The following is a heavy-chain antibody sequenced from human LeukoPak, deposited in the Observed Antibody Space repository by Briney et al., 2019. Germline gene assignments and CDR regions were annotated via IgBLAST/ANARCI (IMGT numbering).Heavy chain of an antibody. CDR3: ARIDAGATVDY. J-gene: IGHJ4*02. V-gene: IGHV4-59*08. Sequence: PSETLSLTCTVSGGSISSYYWSWIRQPPGKGLEWIGYIYYSGSTNYNPSLKSRVTISVDTSKNQFSLKLSSVTAADTAVYYCARIDAGATVDYWGQGTLVTVSS. CDR2: IYYSGST. D-gene: IGHD1-26*01. CDR1: GGSISSYY.